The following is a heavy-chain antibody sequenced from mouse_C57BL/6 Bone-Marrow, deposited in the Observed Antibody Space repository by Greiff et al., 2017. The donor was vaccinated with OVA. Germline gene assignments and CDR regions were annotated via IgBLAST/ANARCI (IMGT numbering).Heavy chain of an antibody. J-gene: IGHJ2*01. V-gene: IGHV1-64*01. CDR3: ASFYYSSPD. CDR2: IHPNSGST. CDR1: GYTFTSYW. D-gene: IGHD2-5*01. Sequence: QVQLQQPGAELVKPGASVKLSCKASGYTFTSYWMHWVKQRPGQGLEWIGMIHPNSGSTNYNEKFKSKATLTVDKSSSTAYMQLSSLTSEDSAVYYCASFYYSSPDWGQGTTLTVSS.